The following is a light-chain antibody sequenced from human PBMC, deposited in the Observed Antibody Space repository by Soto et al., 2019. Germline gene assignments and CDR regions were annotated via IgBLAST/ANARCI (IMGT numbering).Light chain of an antibody. Sequence: IVLTQSPATLSLSPGERATLSCRASQSVSSKLAWYQQKPGQAPRLLIYGASTRATGIPARFSGSGSGTEFTLIISSLQSEDSAVYYCQQYNSWLWTFGQGTKV. V-gene: IGKV3-15*01. CDR3: QQYNSWLWT. CDR1: QSVSSK. J-gene: IGKJ1*01. CDR2: GAS.